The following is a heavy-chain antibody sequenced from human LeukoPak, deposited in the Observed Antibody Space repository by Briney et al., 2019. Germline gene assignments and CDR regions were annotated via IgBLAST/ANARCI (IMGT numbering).Heavy chain of an antibody. Sequence: SETLSLTCTVSGGSISSSSYYWGWLRQPPGTGLEWIGSIYYSGSTYYNPSLKSRVTISVDTSKNQFSLKLSSVTAADTAVYYCARRYSSGWYCAFDYWGQGTLVTVSS. CDR1: GGSISSSSYY. D-gene: IGHD6-19*01. V-gene: IGHV4-39*01. CDR2: IYYSGST. CDR3: ARRYSSGWYCAFDY. J-gene: IGHJ4*02.